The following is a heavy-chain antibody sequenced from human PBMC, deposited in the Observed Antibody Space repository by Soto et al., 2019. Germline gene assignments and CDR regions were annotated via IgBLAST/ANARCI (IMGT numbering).Heavy chain of an antibody. J-gene: IGHJ4*02. CDR2: TTGSGDKT. V-gene: IGHV3-23*01. D-gene: IGHD2-15*01. Sequence: EVQLLESGGGSVQPGGSLRLSCSASGFTFSSNAMHWVRQAPGKGLEWVSGTTGSGDKTYYGDSVKGRFTISRDNSKNTLYLQMNSRRADDTAVYYCATRDCGGGTCYFDYWGQGTLVTVSS. CDR1: GFTFSSNA. CDR3: ATRDCGGGTCYFDY.